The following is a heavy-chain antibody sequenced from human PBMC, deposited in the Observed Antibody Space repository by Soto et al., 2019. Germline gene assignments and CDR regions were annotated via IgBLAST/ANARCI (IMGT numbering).Heavy chain of an antibody. CDR1: GFTFSNYE. D-gene: IGHD6-13*01. CDR2: ISNNGADT. Sequence: EAQLVESGGGLVQPGGSLRLSCAASGFTFSNYEMHWVRQAPGKGLEYVSGISNNGADTDYAKSVKGRFTISRDNSKNTLYLQMGSLRAEDMALYYCARRGYGSRWPNVYMDVWGKGTTVTVSS. V-gene: IGHV3-64*01. CDR3: ARRGYGSRWPNVYMDV. J-gene: IGHJ6*03.